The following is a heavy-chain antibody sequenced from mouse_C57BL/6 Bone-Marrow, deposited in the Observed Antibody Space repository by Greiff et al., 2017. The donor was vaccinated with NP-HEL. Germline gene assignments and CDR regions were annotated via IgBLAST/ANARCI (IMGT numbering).Heavy chain of an antibody. CDR1: GYAFTNYL. D-gene: IGHD3-2*02. CDR3: ARQATWFAY. V-gene: IGHV1-54*01. J-gene: IGHJ3*01. CDR2: INPGSGGT. Sequence: VKLQESGAELVRPGTSVKVSCKASGYAFTNYLIEWVKQRPGQGLEWIGVINPGSGGTNYNEKFKGKATLTADKSSSTAYMQLSSLTSEDSAVYFCARQATWFAYWGQGTLVTVSA.